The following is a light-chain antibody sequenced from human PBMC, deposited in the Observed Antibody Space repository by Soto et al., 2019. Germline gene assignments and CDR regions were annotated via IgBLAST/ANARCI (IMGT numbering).Light chain of an antibody. Sequence: EIVMTQSPATLSVSPGERATLSCRASQSVSSNLAWYQQKPGQAPRLLIYGASTRATCIPARFSGSGSGTEFTLTISSLQSEDFAVYYCHQYNNWPPFTFGPGTKVDVK. CDR3: HQYNNWPPFT. V-gene: IGKV3-15*01. CDR1: QSVSSN. CDR2: GAS. J-gene: IGKJ3*01.